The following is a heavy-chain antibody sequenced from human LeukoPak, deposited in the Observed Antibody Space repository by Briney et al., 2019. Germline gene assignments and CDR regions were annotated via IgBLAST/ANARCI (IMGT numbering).Heavy chain of an antibody. Sequence: PSETLSLTCTVSGGSISSSSYYWGWIRQPPGKGLEWIGSIYHSGSTYYNPSLKSRVTISVDTSKNQFSLKLSSVTAADTAVYYCARDRWYYDSSGYPDDAFDIWGQGTMVTVSS. CDR1: GGSISSSSYY. D-gene: IGHD3-22*01. CDR2: IYHSGST. V-gene: IGHV4-39*07. CDR3: ARDRWYYDSSGYPDDAFDI. J-gene: IGHJ3*02.